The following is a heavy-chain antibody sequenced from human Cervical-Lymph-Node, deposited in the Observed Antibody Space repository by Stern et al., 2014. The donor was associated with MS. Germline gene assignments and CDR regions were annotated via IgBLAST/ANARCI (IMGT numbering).Heavy chain of an antibody. CDR1: GFSLSADGVG. V-gene: IGHV2-5*02. Sequence: QVTLRESGPSLVRPTQTVTLTCTVSGFSLSADGVGVGWIRQAPGKALEWLAPIYWDDDDRYSQSLKDRLTIKKDTSKNQVVLTMTDMDPGDTGTYYCAHSFGSVSGTYSGMDVWGQGTTVTVSS. D-gene: IGHD1-7*01. J-gene: IGHJ6*02. CDR3: AHSFGSVSGTYSGMDV. CDR2: IYWDDDD.